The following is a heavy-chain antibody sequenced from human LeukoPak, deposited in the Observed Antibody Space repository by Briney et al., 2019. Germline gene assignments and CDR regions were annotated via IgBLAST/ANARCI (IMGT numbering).Heavy chain of an antibody. CDR2: VDHTGST. V-gene: IGHV4-59*01. D-gene: IGHD3-9*01. CDR3: ARGRGNFYYDILTVFDY. J-gene: IGHJ4*02. Sequence: SETLSLTCSVSDDSITMYYWTWIRQPPGKGLEWIGYVDHTGSTNYNPSLKSRVTISVDTSKNQFSLKLSSVTAADTAVYYCARGRGNFYYDILTVFDYWGQGTLVTVSS. CDR1: DDSITMYY.